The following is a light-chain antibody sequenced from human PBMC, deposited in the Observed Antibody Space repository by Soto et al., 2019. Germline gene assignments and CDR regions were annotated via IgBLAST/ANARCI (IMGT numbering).Light chain of an antibody. Sequence: DIQMTQSPSTLSASVGDRVTITCRASQSISSWLDWYQQKPGKAPKVLIYNASSLKSGVPSRFSGSGSGTDFTLTISSLQPEDFATYYCQHCYSYPIAFGQGTRLEIK. CDR1: QSISSW. CDR2: NAS. J-gene: IGKJ5*01. V-gene: IGKV1-5*03. CDR3: QHCYSYPIA.